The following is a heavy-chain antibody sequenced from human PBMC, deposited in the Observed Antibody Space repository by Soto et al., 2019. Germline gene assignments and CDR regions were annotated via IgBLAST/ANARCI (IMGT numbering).Heavy chain of an antibody. D-gene: IGHD6-25*01. CDR2: IYHSGSA. CDR1: GYSIRSVDY. Sequence: XETLSIACADSGYSIRSVDYWGWIRQHPGKGPEWIGSIYHSGSAYYNASLRSRVTISVHTSRNQFSLKLSSVIAADTAMYYCARAAISLATGNFDDWGHGTLVTVSS. CDR3: ARAAISLATGNFDD. V-gene: IGHV4-38-2*01. J-gene: IGHJ4*01.